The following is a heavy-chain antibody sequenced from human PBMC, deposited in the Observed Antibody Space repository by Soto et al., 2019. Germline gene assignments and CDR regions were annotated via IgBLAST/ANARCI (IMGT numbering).Heavy chain of an antibody. CDR2: TNEDGSTI. CDR1: GFTFSSYW. J-gene: IGHJ4*02. D-gene: IGHD3-16*01. CDR3: TRDMGGGGGY. Sequence: GSLRLSCAASGFTFSSYWMHWVRQAPGKGLVWVSRTNEDGSTINYADSVKGRFTISRDNAKNTLYLEMNSLRAEDTAVYYCTRDMGGGGGYWGPGTLVTVSS. V-gene: IGHV3-74*01.